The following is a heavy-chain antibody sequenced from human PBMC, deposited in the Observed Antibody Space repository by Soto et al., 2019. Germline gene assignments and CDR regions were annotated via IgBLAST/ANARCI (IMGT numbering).Heavy chain of an antibody. CDR1: GFTFSSYA. J-gene: IGHJ6*02. CDR2: IGGSGGNT. D-gene: IGHD3-9*01. CDR3: ASVVRYFDTPYGMDV. V-gene: IGHV3-23*01. Sequence: EVQLLESGEGLVQPGGSLKLSCAASGFTFSSYAMSWVRQAPGKGLEWVSGIGGSGGNTYYADSVKGRFTISRDNSKNTLFLQMNSLRAEDTAEYYCASVVRYFDTPYGMDVWGQGTTVTVSS.